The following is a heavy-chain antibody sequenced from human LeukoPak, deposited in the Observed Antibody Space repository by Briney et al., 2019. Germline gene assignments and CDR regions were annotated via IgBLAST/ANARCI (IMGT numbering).Heavy chain of an antibody. CDR1: GFTFSSYA. V-gene: IGHV3-30-3*01. Sequence: GGSLRLSCAASGFTFSSYAMHWVRQAPGKGLEWVAVISYDGSNKYYADSVKGRFTISRDNSKNTLYLQMNSLRAEDTAVYYWARERPPRYSGYGMDAWGQGTTVTVSS. J-gene: IGHJ6*02. D-gene: IGHD2-15*01. CDR3: ARERPPRYSGYGMDA. CDR2: ISYDGSNK.